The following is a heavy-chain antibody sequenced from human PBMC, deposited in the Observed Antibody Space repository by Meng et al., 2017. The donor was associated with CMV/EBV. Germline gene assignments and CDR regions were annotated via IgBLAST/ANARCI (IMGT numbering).Heavy chain of an antibody. Sequence: GESLTISCAASGFTFSSYSMNWVRQAPGKGLEWVSSISSSSSYIYYADSVKGRFTISRDNAKNSLYLQMNSLRAEDTAVYYCARTIETSTGYWGQGTLVTVSS. CDR1: GFTFSSYS. J-gene: IGHJ4*02. V-gene: IGHV3-21*01. D-gene: IGHD1-14*01. CDR2: ISSSSSYI. CDR3: ARTIETSTGY.